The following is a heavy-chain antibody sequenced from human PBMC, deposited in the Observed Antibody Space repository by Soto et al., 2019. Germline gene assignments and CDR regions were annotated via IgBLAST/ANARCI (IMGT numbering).Heavy chain of an antibody. D-gene: IGHD3-9*01. V-gene: IGHV1-8*02. Sequence: QVQLVQSGATVKSPGASVKVSCKASGYTFINKDITWVRQAAGQGLEWMGWMDVRNDFAISAHKCKGRVTMTMNTSIDTASMELSGLRPEHTAVYYCARPDLWTSDDNRACWFDPWGQGTLVTVSA. J-gene: IGHJ5*02. CDR3: ARPDLWTSDDNRACWFDP. CDR2: MDVRNDFA. CDR1: GYTFINKD.